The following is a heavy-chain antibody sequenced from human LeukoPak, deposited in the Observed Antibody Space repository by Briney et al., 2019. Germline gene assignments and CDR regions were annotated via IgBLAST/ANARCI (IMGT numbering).Heavy chain of an antibody. Sequence: PGGSLRPSCAASGXTVSSSYMTWVRQAPGKGLEWVSVIYSGDSTYYADSVKGRFTISRDNSKNTLYLQMNSLRAEDTAVYYCARDRVTAVDYYFDYWGQGTLVTVSS. J-gene: IGHJ4*02. CDR3: ARDRVTAVDYYFDY. CDR1: GXTVSSSY. CDR2: IYSGDST. V-gene: IGHV3-66*01. D-gene: IGHD2-21*02.